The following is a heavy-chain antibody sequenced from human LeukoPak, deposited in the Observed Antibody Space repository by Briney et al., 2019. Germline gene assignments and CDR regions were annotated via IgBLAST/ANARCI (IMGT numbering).Heavy chain of an antibody. CDR1: GVTFSDFW. CDR3: ASFEYKYSF. CDR2: MNQDESQK. D-gene: IGHD2/OR15-2a*01. J-gene: IGHJ4*02. Sequence: GGSLRLSCEASGVTFSDFWMTWVRQAPGKGLEWVATMNQDESQKYYVDPVKGRFTISRDNAKNALFLQMNSLRGEDTAIYYCASFEYKYSFGGQGTLVTVSS. V-gene: IGHV3-7*01.